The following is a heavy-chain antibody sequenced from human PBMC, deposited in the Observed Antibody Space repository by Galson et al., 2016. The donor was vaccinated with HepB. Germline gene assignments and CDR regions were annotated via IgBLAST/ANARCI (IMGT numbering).Heavy chain of an antibody. Sequence: SLRLSCAASGCTFRSYGMHWVRQAPGKGLAWVAVIPYDGNNKYYADSVKGRFTISRDNSKNTLYLQMNSLRAEDTAVYYCAKDGRDAYNFNYYYYAMDVWGQGTTVTVSS. V-gene: IGHV3-30*18. CDR3: AKDGRDAYNFNYYYYAMDV. CDR2: IPYDGNNK. D-gene: IGHD5-24*01. J-gene: IGHJ6*02. CDR1: GCTFRSYG.